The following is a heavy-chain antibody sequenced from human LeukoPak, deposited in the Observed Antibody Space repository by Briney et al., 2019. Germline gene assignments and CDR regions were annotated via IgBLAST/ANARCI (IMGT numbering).Heavy chain of an antibody. D-gene: IGHD2-15*01. CDR2: IRPGGENT. J-gene: IGHJ5*02. Sequence: GALRLSCAASGFTFTSYDMTWVRQAPGRGLEWVSSIRPGGENTYYGDSVKGRFTVSRDNSKNTLYLQMTNMRVDDTAFYYCARVAWWHWFDPWGPGTLVTVSS. CDR3: ARVAWWHWFDP. CDR1: GFTFTSYD. V-gene: IGHV3-23*01.